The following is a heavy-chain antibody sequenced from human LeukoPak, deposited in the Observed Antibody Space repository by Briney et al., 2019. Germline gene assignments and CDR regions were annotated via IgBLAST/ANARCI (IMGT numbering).Heavy chain of an antibody. V-gene: IGHV3-33*06. CDR3: AKGPVSAMVGATTLDY. D-gene: IGHD1-26*01. CDR2: IWYDGSNK. Sequence: GGSLRLSCTASRFTFSSYGMHWVRQAPGKGLEWVAVIWYDGSNKYYADSVKGRFTISRDNSKNTLYLQMNSLRAEDTAVYYCAKGPVSAMVGATTLDYWGQGTLVTVSS. CDR1: RFTFSSYG. J-gene: IGHJ4*02.